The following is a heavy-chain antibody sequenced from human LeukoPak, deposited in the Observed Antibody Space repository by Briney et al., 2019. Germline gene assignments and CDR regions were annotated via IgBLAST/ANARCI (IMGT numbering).Heavy chain of an antibody. CDR1: GDTFTSYW. CDR2: MDPSDSYT. D-gene: IGHD3-10*01. Sequence: GESLKISCKGSGDTFTSYWISWVRQMPGKGLECMGRMDPSDSYTNYSPSFQGHVTISADKSISTAYLQWSSLKASETAMYYCARQEITMVRGVLYYYGMDVWGKGTTVTVSS. CDR3: ARQEITMVRGVLYYYGMDV. V-gene: IGHV5-10-1*01. J-gene: IGHJ6*04.